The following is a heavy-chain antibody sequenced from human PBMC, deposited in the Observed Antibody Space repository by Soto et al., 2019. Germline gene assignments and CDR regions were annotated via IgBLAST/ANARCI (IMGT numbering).Heavy chain of an antibody. D-gene: IGHD5-12*01. V-gene: IGHV1-69*06. CDR2: IIPIFGTA. CDR1: GGTFSSYA. CDR3: ARDREMATSTGDAFDI. J-gene: IGHJ3*02. Sequence: AVKVSCKASGGTFSSYAISWVRQAPGQGLEWMGGIIPIFGTANYAQKFQGRVTITADKSTSTAYMELSSLRSEDTAVYYCARDREMATSTGDAFDIWGQGTMVTVSS.